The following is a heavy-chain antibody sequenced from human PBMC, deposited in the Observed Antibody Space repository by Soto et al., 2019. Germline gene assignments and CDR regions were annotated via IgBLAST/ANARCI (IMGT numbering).Heavy chain of an antibody. CDR2: ISAYNGNT. V-gene: IGHV1-18*01. D-gene: IGHD3-16*01. J-gene: IGHJ3*02. Sequence: ASVKVSCKASGYTFTSYGISWVRQAPGQGLEWMGWISAYNGNTNYAQKLQGRVTMTTDTSTNTAYMELRSLRSDDTAVYYCARVYLGPVWAMGAFDIWGQGTMVTVSS. CDR1: GYTFTSYG. CDR3: ARVYLGPVWAMGAFDI.